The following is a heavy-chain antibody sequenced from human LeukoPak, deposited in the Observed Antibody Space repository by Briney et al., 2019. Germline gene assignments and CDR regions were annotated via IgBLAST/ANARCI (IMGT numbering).Heavy chain of an antibody. CDR2: ISSSSSYI. CDR3: ARESPLRYFDWLLSYFDY. CDR1: GFTFSSYS. D-gene: IGHD3-9*01. Sequence: GGSLRLSCAASGFTFSSYSMNWVRQAPGKGLEWVSSISSSSSYIYYADSVKGRFTISRDNAKNSLYLQMNSLRAEDTAVYYCARESPLRYFDWLLSYFDYWGQGTLVTVSS. J-gene: IGHJ4*02. V-gene: IGHV3-21*01.